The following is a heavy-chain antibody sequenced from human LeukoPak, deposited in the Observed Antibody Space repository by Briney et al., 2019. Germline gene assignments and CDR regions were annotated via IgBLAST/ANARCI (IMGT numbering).Heavy chain of an antibody. CDR2: MNPNSGNT. Sequence: ASVKVSCKASGYTFTSYDINWVRQATGQGLEWMGWMNPNSGNTGYAQKFQGRVTMTRNTSISTAYMELSSLRSEDTAVYYCALTRYSGYDLTDAFDIWGQGTMVTVSS. V-gene: IGHV1-8*01. J-gene: IGHJ3*02. CDR3: ALTRYSGYDLTDAFDI. CDR1: GYTFTSYD. D-gene: IGHD5-12*01.